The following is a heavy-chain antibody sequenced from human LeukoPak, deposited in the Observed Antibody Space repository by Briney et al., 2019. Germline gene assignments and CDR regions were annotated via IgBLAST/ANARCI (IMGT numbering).Heavy chain of an antibody. J-gene: IGHJ4*02. CDR2: IYYSGST. CDR1: GGSISSSSYY. V-gene: IGHV4-39*01. CDR3: VRQWLVRGYFDY. Sequence: SETLSLTCTVSGGSISSSSYYWGWIRQPPGKGLEWIGSIYYSGSTYYNPSLKSRVTISVDTSKNQFSLKLSSVTAADTAVYYCVRQWLVRGYFDYWGQGTLVTVSS. D-gene: IGHD6-19*01.